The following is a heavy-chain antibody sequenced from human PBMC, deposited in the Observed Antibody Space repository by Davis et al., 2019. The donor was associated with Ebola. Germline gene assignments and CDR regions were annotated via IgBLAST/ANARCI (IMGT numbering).Heavy chain of an antibody. Sequence: ASVQVSCKTSGYKFPSYGISWVRPAPGQGLEWVGWISAYDDKTSYAQTMQGRVTMKIDTSTTTAYMEMRDLRSDDTAVYYCARGMNHHGFWDCGHWGQGALVTVSS. D-gene: IGHD3/OR15-3a*01. V-gene: IGHV1-18*01. J-gene: IGHJ4*02. CDR2: ISAYDDKT. CDR3: ARGMNHHGFWDCGH. CDR1: GYKFPSYG.